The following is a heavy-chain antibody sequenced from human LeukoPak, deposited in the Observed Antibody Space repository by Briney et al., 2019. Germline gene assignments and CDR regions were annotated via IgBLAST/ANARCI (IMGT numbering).Heavy chain of an antibody. D-gene: IGHD2-15*01. CDR3: AREDCSGGSCFGFDP. CDR1: GGSISSYY. V-gene: IGHV4-59*01. Sequence: SETLSLTCTVSGGSISSYYRRWIRQPPGKGLEWIGYIYYSGSTNYNPSLKSRVTISVDTSKNQFSLKLSSVTAADTAVYYCAREDCSGGSCFGFDPWGQGTLVTVSS. CDR2: IYYSGST. J-gene: IGHJ5*02.